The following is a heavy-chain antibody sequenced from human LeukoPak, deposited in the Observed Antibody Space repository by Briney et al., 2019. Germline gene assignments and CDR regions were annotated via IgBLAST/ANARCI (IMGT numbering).Heavy chain of an antibody. J-gene: IGHJ4*02. CDR2: IRYDGSIE. CDR3: AKDTGVGATTFGY. V-gene: IGHV3-30*02. CDR1: GFTFNNYG. Sequence: GGSLRLSCAASGFTFNNYGMHWVRQAPGKGLEWVAFIRYDGSIEYYADSVKGRFTISRDNSKNTLFLQMNSLRIEDTALYYCAKDTGVGATTFGYWGQGTLVTVSS. D-gene: IGHD1-26*01.